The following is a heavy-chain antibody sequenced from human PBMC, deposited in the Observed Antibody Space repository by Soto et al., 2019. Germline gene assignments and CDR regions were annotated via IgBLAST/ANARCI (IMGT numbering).Heavy chain of an antibody. D-gene: IGHD5-18*01. J-gene: IGHJ3*01. CDR1: GDSVSSTTGA. V-gene: IGHV6-1*01. Sequence: SQTLSLTCAISGDSVSSTTGAWTWFRQSPSRGLEWLGRTYYRSKWYKDYAISVKSRITINTDTSKNHFSLQLNSVTPEDTAVYYCAGEDGYDTFDLWGQGTVVTVSS. CDR2: TYYRSKWYK. CDR3: AGEDGYDTFDL.